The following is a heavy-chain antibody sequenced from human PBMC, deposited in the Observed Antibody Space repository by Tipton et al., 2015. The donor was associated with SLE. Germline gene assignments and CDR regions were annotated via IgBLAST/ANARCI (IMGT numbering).Heavy chain of an antibody. Sequence: SLRLSCAASGFTLSSYAMSWVRQAPGKGLEWVSVIYSGGSTYYADSVKGRFSISRDNSKNTLYLQMNSLRAEDTAVYYCAKEGTTSNYFDYWGQGTLVTVSS. CDR2: IYSGGST. D-gene: IGHD4-17*01. CDR3: AKEGTTSNYFDY. J-gene: IGHJ4*02. CDR1: GFTLSSYA. V-gene: IGHV3-23*03.